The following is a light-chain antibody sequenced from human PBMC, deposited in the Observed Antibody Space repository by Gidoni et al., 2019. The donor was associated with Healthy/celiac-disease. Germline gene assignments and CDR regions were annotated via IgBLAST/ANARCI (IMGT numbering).Light chain of an antibody. J-gene: IGKJ2*01. Sequence: AIRRTQSPSSVSASTGDSVTITCRASQGISGYLAWYQQKPGKAPKLLIYAASTLQSGVPSRFSGRGSGTDFTLTISCLQSEDFATYYCQQYYSYPAYTFGQGTKLEIK. CDR2: AAS. CDR1: QGISGY. CDR3: QQYYSYPAYT. V-gene: IGKV1-8*01.